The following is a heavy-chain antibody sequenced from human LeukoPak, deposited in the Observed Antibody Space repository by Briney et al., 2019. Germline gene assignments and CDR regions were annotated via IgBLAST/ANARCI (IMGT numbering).Heavy chain of an antibody. CDR1: GGSISSSSYY. V-gene: IGHV4-39*07. Sequence: PSETLSLTCTVSGGSISSSSYYWGWIRQPPGKGLEWIGSIYYSGSTYYNPSLKSRVTISVDTSKNQFSLKLSSVTAADTAVYYCARAEYQLLLTSFDPWGQGTLDSV. CDR2: IYYSGST. CDR3: ARAEYQLLLTSFDP. D-gene: IGHD2-2*01. J-gene: IGHJ5*02.